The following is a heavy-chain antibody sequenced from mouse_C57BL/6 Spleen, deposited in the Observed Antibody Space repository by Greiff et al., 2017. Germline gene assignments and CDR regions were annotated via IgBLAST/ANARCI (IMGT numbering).Heavy chain of an antibody. Sequence: VQVVESGAELARPGASVKLSCKASGYTFTSYGISWVKQRTGQGLEWIGEIYPRSGNTYYNEKFKGKATLTADKSSSTAYMELRSLTSEDSAVYFCARKEYGAYWGQGTLVTVSA. CDR3: ARKEYGAY. D-gene: IGHD5-1*01. J-gene: IGHJ3*01. V-gene: IGHV1-81*01. CDR1: GYTFTSYG. CDR2: IYPRSGNT.